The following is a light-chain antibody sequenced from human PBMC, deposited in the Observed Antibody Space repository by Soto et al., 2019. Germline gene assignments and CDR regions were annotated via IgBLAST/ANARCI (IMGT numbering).Light chain of an antibody. CDR1: QTISSW. CDR3: QQYNSYST. CDR2: KAS. Sequence: TPSPSPLSASVGDRVTIPFRASQTISSWLAWYQQKPGKAPKLLIYKASSLESGVPSRFSGSGSGTEFTLTISSLQPDDFATYYCQQYNSYSTFGQGTKVDIK. V-gene: IGKV1-5*03. J-gene: IGKJ1*01.